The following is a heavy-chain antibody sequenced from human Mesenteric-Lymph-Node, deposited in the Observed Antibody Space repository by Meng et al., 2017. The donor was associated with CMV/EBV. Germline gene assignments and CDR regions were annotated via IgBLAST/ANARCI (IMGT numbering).Heavy chain of an antibody. CDR3: ARYCSSTSCYHDAFDI. CDR2: IYYSGST. J-gene: IGHJ3*02. CDR1: GGSINSSNYY. D-gene: IGHD2-2*01. V-gene: IGHV4-39*07. Sequence: SETLSLTCSVSGGSINSSNYYWAWIRQPPGKGLEWIGSIYYSGSTHYNLSLKSRVNISVDTSKNQFSLKLNSVTAADTAVYYCARYCSSTSCYHDAFDIWGQGTMVTVSS.